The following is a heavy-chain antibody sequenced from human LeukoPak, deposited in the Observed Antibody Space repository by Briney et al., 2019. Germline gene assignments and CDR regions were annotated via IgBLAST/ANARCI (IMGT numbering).Heavy chain of an antibody. Sequence: GGSLRLSCAASGFTFSSHGMHWVRQAPGKGLEWVAVVWYDGSDKYYADSVKGRFTISRDNSKNTLYLQMTSLRADDTAVYYCARDRVLHYFDYWGQGALVTVSS. D-gene: IGHD3-16*01. CDR2: VWYDGSDK. J-gene: IGHJ4*02. CDR1: GFTFSSHG. CDR3: ARDRVLHYFDY. V-gene: IGHV3-33*01.